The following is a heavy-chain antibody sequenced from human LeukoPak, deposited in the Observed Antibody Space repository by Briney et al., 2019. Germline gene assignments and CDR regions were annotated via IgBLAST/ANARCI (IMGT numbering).Heavy chain of an antibody. CDR3: ARSAVVATPPFDY. CDR1: GGSFSGYY. J-gene: IGHJ4*02. D-gene: IGHD2-15*01. V-gene: IGHV4-34*01. Sequence: PSETLSLTCAVYGGSFSGYYWSWIRQPPGKGLEWIGEINHSGSTNYNPSLKSRVTISVDTSKNQFSLKLSSVTAADTAAYYCARSAVVATPPFDYWGQGTLVTVSS. CDR2: INHSGST.